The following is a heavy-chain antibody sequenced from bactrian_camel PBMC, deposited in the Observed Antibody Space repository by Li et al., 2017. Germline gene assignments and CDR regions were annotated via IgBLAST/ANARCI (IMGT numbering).Heavy chain of an antibody. CDR3: ATFNDGDQYTY. V-gene: IGHV3S6*01. CDR2: ITRNGEDT. J-gene: IGHJ4*01. D-gene: IGHD2*01. Sequence: VQLVESGGGSAQAGGSLRLSCAASGAARSIECMAWVRQVPGKGLEWLSAITRNGEDTYYPDSVKGRFTMSKDNAKNMVYLQMNSLKSEDTALYYCATFNDGDQYTYWGHGTQVTVS. CDR1: GAARSIEC.